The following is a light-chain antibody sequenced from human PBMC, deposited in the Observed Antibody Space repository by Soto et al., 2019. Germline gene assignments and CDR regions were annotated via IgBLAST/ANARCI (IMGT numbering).Light chain of an antibody. CDR1: PAIASF. J-gene: IGKJ1*01. V-gene: IGKV1-9*01. Sequence: IQLTQSPSSLSASVVDRVTITCRASPAIASFLAWYQQKPGTAPKLLIYGASTLQSGVPSRFSGSRSGTEFTLIISGLQPDDSATYYCQQYTNTNNPWMCGQGTKVDIK. CDR2: GAS. CDR3: QQYTNTNNPWM.